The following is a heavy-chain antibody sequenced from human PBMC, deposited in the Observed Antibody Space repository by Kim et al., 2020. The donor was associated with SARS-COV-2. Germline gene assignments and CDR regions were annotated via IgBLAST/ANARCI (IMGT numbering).Heavy chain of an antibody. D-gene: IGHD1-7*01. CDR2: INPNSGGT. CDR3: ARGALEYNWNYGPSGFDP. Sequence: ASVKVSCKASGYTFTGYYMHWVRQAPGQGLEWMGWINPNSGGTNYAQKFQGRVTMTRDTSISTAYMELSRLRSDDTAVYYCARGALEYNWNYGPSGFDPWGQGTLVTVSS. CDR1: GYTFTGYY. V-gene: IGHV1-2*02. J-gene: IGHJ5*02.